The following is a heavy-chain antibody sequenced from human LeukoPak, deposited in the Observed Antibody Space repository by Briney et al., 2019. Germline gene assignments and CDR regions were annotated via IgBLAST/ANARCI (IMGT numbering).Heavy chain of an antibody. J-gene: IGHJ4*02. CDR3: AKEGYSSGWYEDY. CDR2: IRYDGSNK. CDR1: EFTFSTYG. D-gene: IGHD6-19*01. V-gene: IGHV3-30*02. Sequence: PGGSLRLSCAAAEFTFSTYGIHWVRQAPGMGLEWVAFIRYDGSNKYYADSVKGRFTISRDNFMNTVYLQMNSLRPEDTAVYYCAKEGYSSGWYEDYWGQGTLVTVSS.